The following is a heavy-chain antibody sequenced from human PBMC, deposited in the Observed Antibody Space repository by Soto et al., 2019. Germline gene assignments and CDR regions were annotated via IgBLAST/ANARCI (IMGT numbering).Heavy chain of an antibody. CDR3: ARDHHPYYYDSSCSNGRGAFDI. Sequence: QVQLQESGPGLVKPSQTLSLTCTVSGGSISSGGYYWSWIRQHPGKDLEWNGDIDYSGSTYYNPSLKRRVTISVDTSKNQFSLKLSSVTAADTAVYYWARDHHPYYYDSSCSNGRGAFDIWGHGTMVTVSS. D-gene: IGHD3-22*01. V-gene: IGHV4-31*03. CDR2: IDYSGST. CDR1: GGSISSGGYY. J-gene: IGHJ3*02.